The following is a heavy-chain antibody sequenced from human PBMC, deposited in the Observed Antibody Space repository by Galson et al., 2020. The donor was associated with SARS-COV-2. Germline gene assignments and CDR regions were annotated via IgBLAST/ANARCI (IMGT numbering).Heavy chain of an antibody. J-gene: IGHJ6*03. V-gene: IGHV3-30*01. D-gene: IGHD3-16*01. CDR1: GFTFSSYA. CDR3: ARARAGGYYYMDV. Sequence: GESLKISCAASGFTFSSYAMHWVRQAPGKGLEWLAVISYDGSNKYYADSVKGRFTISRDNSKNTLYLQMNSLRAEDTAVYYCARARAGGYYYMDVWGKGTTVTVSS. CDR2: ISYDGSNK.